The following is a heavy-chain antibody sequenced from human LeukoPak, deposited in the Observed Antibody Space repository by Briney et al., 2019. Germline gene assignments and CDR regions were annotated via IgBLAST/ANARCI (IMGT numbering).Heavy chain of an antibody. Sequence: GGSLRLSCAASGFTVSSKYMIWVRQAPGKGLEWVSYISSGGSTVHYADSVKGRFTISRDNAKNSLYLQMNSLRAEDTAVYYCARVIIVGATGIWGQGTMVTVSS. CDR3: ARVIIVGATGI. J-gene: IGHJ3*02. V-gene: IGHV3-48*03. D-gene: IGHD1-26*01. CDR2: ISSGGSTV. CDR1: GFTVSSKY.